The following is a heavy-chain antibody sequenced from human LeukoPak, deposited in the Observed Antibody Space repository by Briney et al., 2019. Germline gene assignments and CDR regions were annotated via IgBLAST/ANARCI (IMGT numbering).Heavy chain of an antibody. J-gene: IGHJ5*02. Sequence: SETLSLTCTVSGGSISSYYWSWIRQPPGKGLEWIGYIYYSGSTNYNPSLKSRVTISVDTSKNQFSLKLSSVTAADTAVYYCARLRYCTNGICPWGQGTLVTVSS. V-gene: IGHV4-59*08. D-gene: IGHD2-8*01. CDR1: GGSISSYY. CDR3: ARLRYCTNGICP. CDR2: IYYSGST.